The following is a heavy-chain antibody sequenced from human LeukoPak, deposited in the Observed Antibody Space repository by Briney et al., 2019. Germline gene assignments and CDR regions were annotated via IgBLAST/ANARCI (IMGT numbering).Heavy chain of an antibody. CDR3: AKDHGRDYYGSGRYDY. V-gene: IGHV3-23*01. CDR1: GFTFSSYG. Sequence: PGGSLRLSCAASGFTFSSYGMSWVRQAPGKGLEWVLAISGSGGSTYYADSVKGRFTISRDNSKNTLYLQMNSLRAEDTAVYYCAKDHGRDYYGSGRYDYWGQGTLLTVSS. J-gene: IGHJ4*02. D-gene: IGHD3-10*01. CDR2: ISGSGGST.